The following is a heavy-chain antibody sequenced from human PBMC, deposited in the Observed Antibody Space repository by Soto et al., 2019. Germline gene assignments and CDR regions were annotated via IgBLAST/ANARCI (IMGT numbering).Heavy chain of an antibody. CDR2: ISSNSAYI. D-gene: IGHD6-13*01. CDR3: TRDASRDSSARGWFDP. J-gene: IGHJ5*02. V-gene: IGHV3-21*01. CDR1: GFTFLSFT. Sequence: SLGLSCAASGFTFLSFTMNWVRQAPGKGLEWVSTISSNSAYIYYTDALRGRFTISRDNAKNSLHLQMNSLRAEDTAVYYCTRDASRDSSARGWFDPWGPGTLVPSPQ.